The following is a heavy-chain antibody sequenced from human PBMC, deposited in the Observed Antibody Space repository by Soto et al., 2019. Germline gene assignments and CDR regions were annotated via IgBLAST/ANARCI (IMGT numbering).Heavy chain of an antibody. CDR1: GGSISSGGYY. J-gene: IGHJ5*02. CDR3: ARSVFP. CDR2: IYYIGST. V-gene: IGHV4-31*03. Sequence: QVQLQESGPGLVKPSQTLSLTCTVSGGSISSGGYYWNWIRQHPGKGLEWIGYIYYIGSTYYNPSLTSRFTISLDKSKNQFSLKLSSVTAADTAVYYCARSVFPWGQGTLVTVSS.